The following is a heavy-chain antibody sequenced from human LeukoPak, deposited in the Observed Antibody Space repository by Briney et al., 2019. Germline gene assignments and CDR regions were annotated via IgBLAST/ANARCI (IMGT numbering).Heavy chain of an antibody. Sequence: GGSLRLSCAATGLSVSSNFMSWVRQAPGKGLEWVSVIYGGGSTYYADSVKGRFTISRDTPKNTLYLQMNSLRVKDTAVYYCVSWPVGWYGEDSWGQGTLVTVSS. CDR2: IYGGGST. J-gene: IGHJ4*02. CDR3: VSWPVGWYGEDS. D-gene: IGHD6-19*01. V-gene: IGHV3-53*01. CDR1: GLSVSSNF.